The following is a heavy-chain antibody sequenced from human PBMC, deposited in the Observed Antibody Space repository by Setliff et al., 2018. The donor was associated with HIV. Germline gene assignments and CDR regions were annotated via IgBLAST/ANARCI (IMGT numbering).Heavy chain of an antibody. CDR3: ARESYSSAWEVNYYYMDV. J-gene: IGHJ6*03. CDR2: MHHSGNT. CDR1: TYSISSVHS. Sequence: SETLSLTCDVSTYSISSVHSWGWIRQPPGKGLEWIGTMHHSGNTHYKPSLKGRVTVSLDTSKKQLSLKLRSVTAADTAVYYCARESYSSAWEVNYYYMDVWAKGTTVTVSS. V-gene: IGHV4-38-2*02. D-gene: IGHD6-19*01.